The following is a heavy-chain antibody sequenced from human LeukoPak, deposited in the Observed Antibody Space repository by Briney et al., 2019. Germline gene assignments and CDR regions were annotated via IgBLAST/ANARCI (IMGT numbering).Heavy chain of an antibody. CDR2: ISGAGGST. CDR3: AKDRPAFSPNTFDI. Sequence: GGSLRLSCAASGFTFTSYNMAWVRQAPGKGLGWVSIISGAGGSTYYADSVKGRFTISRDNSKNTVHLQMNSLRAEDTAVYYCAKDRPAFSPNTFDIWGQGTMVTVSS. CDR1: GFTFTSYN. J-gene: IGHJ3*02. D-gene: IGHD6-6*01. V-gene: IGHV3-23*01.